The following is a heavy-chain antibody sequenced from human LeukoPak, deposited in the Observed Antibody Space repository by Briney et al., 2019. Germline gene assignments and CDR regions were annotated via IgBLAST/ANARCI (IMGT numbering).Heavy chain of an antibody. V-gene: IGHV5-51*01. CDR2: TNLGDSDT. CDR1: GHRFTNHW. J-gene: IGHJ5*02. CDR3: ARRPYSGSPNWFDP. Sequence: GESLKISCEVSGHRFTNHWIGWVRQMPGKGLEWMGTTNLGDSDTKYSPSFQGQVTISLDKSISTAYLQWRSLKASDTAMYYCARRPYSGSPNWFDPWGQGTLVTVSS. D-gene: IGHD1-26*01.